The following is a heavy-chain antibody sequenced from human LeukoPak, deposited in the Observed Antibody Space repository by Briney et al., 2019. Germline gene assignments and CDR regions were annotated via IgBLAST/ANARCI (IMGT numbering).Heavy chain of an antibody. J-gene: IGHJ5*02. CDR1: GDSVSSNIAA. CDR3: ARDQFMVRGVINWFDP. CDR2: TYYRSKWYN. V-gene: IGHV6-1*01. D-gene: IGHD3-10*01. Sequence: SQTLSLTCAISGDSVSSNIAAWNWIRQSPSRGLEWLGRTYYRSKWYNDYAVSVKSRITINPDTSKNQFSLQLNSVTPEDTAVYYCARDQFMVRGVINWFDPWGQGTLVTVSS.